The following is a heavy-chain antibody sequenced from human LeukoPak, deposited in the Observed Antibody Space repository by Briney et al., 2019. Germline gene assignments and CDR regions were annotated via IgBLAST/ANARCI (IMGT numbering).Heavy chain of an antibody. D-gene: IGHD3-22*01. Sequence: GESLKISCKGSGYSFTSYWIGWVRQMPGKGLEWMGIIHPGDSDTRYSPSFQGQVTISAGKSISTAYLQWSSLKASDTAMYYCARTNYYDTSGYYGDYWGQGTLVTVSS. CDR3: ARTNYYDTSGYYGDY. CDR1: GYSFTSYW. CDR2: IHPGDSDT. V-gene: IGHV5-51*01. J-gene: IGHJ4*02.